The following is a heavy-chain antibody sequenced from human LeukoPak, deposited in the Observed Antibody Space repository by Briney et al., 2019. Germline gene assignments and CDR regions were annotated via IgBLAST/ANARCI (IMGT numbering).Heavy chain of an antibody. CDR2: ISAYNGNT. V-gene: IGHV1-18*01. CDR1: GYTFTSYG. Sequence: ASVTVSFTASGYTFTSYGISWVRQAPGQGLEWMGWISAYNGNTNYAQKLQGRVTMTTDTSTSTAYMELRSLRSDDTAVYYCARDPPRIVVVVAATNYYGMDVWGQGTTVTVSS. D-gene: IGHD2-15*01. J-gene: IGHJ6*02. CDR3: ARDPPRIVVVVAATNYYGMDV.